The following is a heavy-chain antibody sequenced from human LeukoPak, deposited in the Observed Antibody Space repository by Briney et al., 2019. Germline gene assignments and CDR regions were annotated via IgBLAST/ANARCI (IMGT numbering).Heavy chain of an antibody. D-gene: IGHD5-18*01. CDR2: IYYSGST. CDR1: GGSISSYY. J-gene: IGHJ4*02. Sequence: SETLSLTCTVSGGSISSYYWSWIRQPPGKGLEWIGYIYYSGSTNYNPSLKSRVTISVDTSKNQFSLKLSSVTAADTAVYYCARDRYSYGLFDYWGQGTLVTVSS. CDR3: ARDRYSYGLFDY. V-gene: IGHV4-59*12.